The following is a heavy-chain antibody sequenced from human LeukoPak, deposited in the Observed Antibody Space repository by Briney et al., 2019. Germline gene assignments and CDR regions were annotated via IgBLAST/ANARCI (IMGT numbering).Heavy chain of an antibody. D-gene: IGHD3-22*01. CDR3: ARDSRRPDSSGYRFDY. Sequence: ASVKVSCKASGYYFTGYFINWVRQAPGQGLEWMGWINPKSGGTNYGQKFQGRVTMTRDTSISTAYMELSRLKSDDTAVYYCARDSRRPDSSGYRFDYWGQGTLVTVSS. CDR2: INPKSGGT. J-gene: IGHJ4*02. CDR1: GYYFTGYF. V-gene: IGHV1-2*02.